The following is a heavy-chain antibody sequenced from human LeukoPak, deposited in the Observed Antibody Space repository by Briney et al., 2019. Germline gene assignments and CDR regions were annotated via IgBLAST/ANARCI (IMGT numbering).Heavy chain of an antibody. CDR2: VYYSGGT. V-gene: IGHV4-59*07. D-gene: IGHD4-17*01. J-gene: IGHJ3*02. CDR3: ARQMTTLPTGRTFDT. Sequence: SDTLSLICSVSGGSLSGYYWNWIRQPPGKGLEWIGYVYYSGGTNYNPSLRSRVTISVDSSKSQFSLKLTSVTAADTAIYYCARQMTTLPTGRTFDTWGQGTMVTVSS. CDR1: GGSLSGYY.